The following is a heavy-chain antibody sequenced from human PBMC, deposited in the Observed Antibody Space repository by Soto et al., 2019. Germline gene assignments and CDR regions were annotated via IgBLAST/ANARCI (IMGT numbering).Heavy chain of an antibody. J-gene: IGHJ3*01. Sequence: GSLRLSCAASGFTFSNYGMHWVRQAPGKGLEWVAVIWFDGSDKYYADSVKGRFTISRDNSKNTVYLQMNSLTAEDTAIYYWARDFKKRGLDGTFDFWGQGTMVTVSS. D-gene: IGHD6-19*01. CDR1: GFTFSNYG. CDR3: ARDFKKRGLDGTFDF. CDR2: IWFDGSDK. V-gene: IGHV3-33*01.